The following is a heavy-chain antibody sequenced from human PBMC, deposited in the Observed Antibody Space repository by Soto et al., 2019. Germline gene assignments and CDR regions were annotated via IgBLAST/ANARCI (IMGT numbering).Heavy chain of an antibody. D-gene: IGHD6-19*01. V-gene: IGHV4-59*12. CDR3: ARAPVGAVAGTGDDY. J-gene: IGHJ4*02. Sequence: SETLSLTCTVSGGSISSYYWNWIRQPPGKGLEWIGCIYYSGSTNYNPSLKSRVTISVDTSKNQFSLRLNSVTAADTAVYYCARAPVGAVAGTGDDYWGQGTLVTVSS. CDR1: GGSISSYY. CDR2: IYYSGST.